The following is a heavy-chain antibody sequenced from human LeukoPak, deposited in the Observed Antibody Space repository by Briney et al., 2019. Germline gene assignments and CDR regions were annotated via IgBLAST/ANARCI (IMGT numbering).Heavy chain of an antibody. CDR2: INQDSSDT. J-gene: IGHJ6*04. V-gene: IGHV3-7*01. CDR3: ARGPQDAAAPADV. D-gene: IGHD2-2*01. Sequence: PGGSLRLSCAASGFTFSSHWMSWVRQAPGMGLEWVAHINQDSSDTNYVDSVKGRFTVFRDNAKNSLYLQMHSLRVGDTAVYYCARGPQDAAAPADVWGRGTTVIVSS. CDR1: GFTFSSHW.